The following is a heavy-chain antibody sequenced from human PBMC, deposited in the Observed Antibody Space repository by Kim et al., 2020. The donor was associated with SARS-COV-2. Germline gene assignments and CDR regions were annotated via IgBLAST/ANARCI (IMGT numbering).Heavy chain of an antibody. CDR3: ASQGVVVVVASLCHYDY. Sequence: GGSLRLSCAASGFTFSDYYMSWIRQAPGKGLEWVSYISSSGSTIYYADSVKGRFTISRDNAKNSLYLQMNSLRAEDTAVYYCASQGVVVVVASLCHYDYWGQGTLVTVSS. CDR1: GFTFSDYY. J-gene: IGHJ4*02. CDR2: ISSSGSTI. D-gene: IGHD2-15*01. V-gene: IGHV3-11*01.